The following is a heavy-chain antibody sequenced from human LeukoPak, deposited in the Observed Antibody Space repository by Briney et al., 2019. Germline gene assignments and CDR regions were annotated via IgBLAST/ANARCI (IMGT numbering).Heavy chain of an antibody. Sequence: GGSLRLSCAASGFTFSNYAMTWVRQAPVKGLEWVSGISGSGDSTYYADSVKGRFTIPRDNSKNTLYLQMNSLRAEDTAVYYCARDPQRYCTNGVCSPFDPWGQGTLVTVSS. D-gene: IGHD2-8*01. CDR1: GFTFSNYA. J-gene: IGHJ5*02. V-gene: IGHV3-23*01. CDR2: ISGSGDST. CDR3: ARDPQRYCTNGVCSPFDP.